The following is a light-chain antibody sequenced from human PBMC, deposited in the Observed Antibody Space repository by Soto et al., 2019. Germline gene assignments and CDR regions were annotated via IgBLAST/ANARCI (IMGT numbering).Light chain of an antibody. CDR3: SSAGSNNFPYV. V-gene: IGLV2-8*01. J-gene: IGLJ1*01. Sequence: QSSLTQPPSASGSRGQSFTISCTGTSSDVGAYDYVSWYQQHPGKAPKLMIYEINKRPSGVPDRFSGSKSGNTASLTVSGLQAEDEADYYCSSAGSNNFPYVFGTGTKVTVL. CDR1: SSDVGAYDY. CDR2: EIN.